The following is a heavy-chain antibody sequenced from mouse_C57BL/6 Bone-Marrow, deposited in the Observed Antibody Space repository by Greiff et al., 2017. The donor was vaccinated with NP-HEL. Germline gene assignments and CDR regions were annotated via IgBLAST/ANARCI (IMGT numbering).Heavy chain of an antibody. J-gene: IGHJ3*01. CDR2: INPYNGGT. V-gene: IGHV1-19*01. D-gene: IGHD1-1*01. CDR1: GYTFTDYY. Sequence: VQLQQSGPVLVKPGASVKMSCKASGYTFTDYYMNWVKQSHGKSLEWIGVINPYNGGTSYNQKFKGKATLTVDKSSSTAYMELNSLTSEDSAVYYCARLITTVVDWFAYWGQGTLVTVSA. CDR3: ARLITTVVDWFAY.